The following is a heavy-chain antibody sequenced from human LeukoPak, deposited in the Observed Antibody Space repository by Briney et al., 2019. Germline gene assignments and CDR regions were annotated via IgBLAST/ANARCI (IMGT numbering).Heavy chain of an antibody. CDR1: GFTFNSYA. D-gene: IGHD3-3*01. CDR3: AKLGYYDLWSNYLIFDK. CDR2: VSGSGGST. V-gene: IGHV3-23*01. J-gene: IGHJ4*02. Sequence: QAGGSLRLSCAASGFTFNSYAMTWVRQAPGKGLEWVSAVSGSGGSTYYPDSVEGRFTISRDNSKDTLYLQINSLRVENTAVYFCAKLGYYDLWSNYLIFDKWGQGTLVTVSS.